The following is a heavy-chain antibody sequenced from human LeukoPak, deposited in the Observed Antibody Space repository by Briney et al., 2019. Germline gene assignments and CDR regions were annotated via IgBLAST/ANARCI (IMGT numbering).Heavy chain of an antibody. CDR1: GGTFSSYA. CDR3: ARAPIRPPDTAMVTGYYYYMDV. Sequence: GASVKVSCKASGGTFSSYAISWVRQAPGQGLEWMGGIIPIFGTANYAQKFQGRVTITADESTSTAYMELSSLRSEDTAVYYCARAPIRPPDTAMVTGYYYYMDVWGKGTTVTVSS. V-gene: IGHV1-69*13. D-gene: IGHD5-18*01. J-gene: IGHJ6*03. CDR2: IIPIFGTA.